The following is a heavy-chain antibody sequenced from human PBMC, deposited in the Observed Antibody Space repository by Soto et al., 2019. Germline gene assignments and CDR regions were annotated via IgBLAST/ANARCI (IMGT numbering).Heavy chain of an antibody. Sequence: QVQLQESGPGLVKPSQTLSLTCTVSGGSISSGGYYWSWIRQHPGKGLEWIGYIYYSGSTYYNPSLKSRVTISVDTSKNQFSLKLSSVTAADTAVYYCARTQKGYCRGGSCANYYYYYMDVWGKGTTVTVSS. D-gene: IGHD2-15*01. V-gene: IGHV4-31*03. CDR1: GGSISSGGYY. CDR3: ARTQKGYCRGGSCANYYYYYMDV. J-gene: IGHJ6*03. CDR2: IYYSGST.